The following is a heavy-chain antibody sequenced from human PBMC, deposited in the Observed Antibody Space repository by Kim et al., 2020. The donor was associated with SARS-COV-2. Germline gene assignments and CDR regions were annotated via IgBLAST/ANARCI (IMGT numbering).Heavy chain of an antibody. D-gene: IGHD1-1*01. J-gene: IGHJ6*02. V-gene: IGHV3-53*01. Sequence: GGSLRLSCAASGFSVRSNYMNWVRQAPGKVLEWVSSIFGGGVTYYADSVRGRLTISRDNSKNTVYLQMDSGRVDDTAVYYCARDLGYSGLDVWGQGTTVIVSS. CDR1: GFSVRSNY. CDR3: ARDLGYSGLDV. CDR2: IFGGGVT.